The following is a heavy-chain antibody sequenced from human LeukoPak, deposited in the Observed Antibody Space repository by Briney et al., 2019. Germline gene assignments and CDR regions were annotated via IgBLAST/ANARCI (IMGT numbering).Heavy chain of an antibody. CDR1: GGSFSDYY. V-gene: IGHV4-34*01. J-gene: IGHJ4*02. CDR2: INHSGNT. D-gene: IGHD2-21*01. CDR3: ARCGGYDYLDDY. Sequence: SETLSLTCAVYGGSFSDYYWTWIRQPPGKGLEWIGEINHSGNTKYNPSLKRRVTISANTSTNQFSLNLSSVTAADTAVYYCARCGGYDYLDDYWGQGTLVTVSS.